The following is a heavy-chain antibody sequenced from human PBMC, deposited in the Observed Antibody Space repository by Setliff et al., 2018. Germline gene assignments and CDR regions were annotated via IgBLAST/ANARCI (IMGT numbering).Heavy chain of an antibody. D-gene: IGHD3-22*01. CDR3: ARMTFWDNSAYCPDF. V-gene: IGHV4-59*01. CDR2: IHYSGST. J-gene: IGHJ4*02. CDR1: GAAITDSY. Sequence: SETLSLTCSVSGAAITDSYWNWIRKPPGKGLEWVGYIHYSGSTSYNASLKSRVTMSVDISKSQFSLKLTSVHPADTAVYFCARMTFWDNSAYCPDFWGRGTLVTVSS.